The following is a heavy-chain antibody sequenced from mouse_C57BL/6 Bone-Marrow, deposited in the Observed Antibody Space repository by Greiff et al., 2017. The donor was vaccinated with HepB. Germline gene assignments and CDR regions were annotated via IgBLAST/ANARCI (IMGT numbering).Heavy chain of an antibody. D-gene: IGHD1-3*01. CDR3: ASPITYFDY. V-gene: IGHV1-82*01. CDR2: IYPGDGDT. Sequence: VQLQQSGPELVKPGASVKISCKASGYAFSSSWMNWVKQRPGKGLEWIGRIYPGDGDTNYNGKFKGKATLTADKSSSTAYMQLSSLTSEDSAVYFCASPITYFDYWGQGTTLTVSS. J-gene: IGHJ2*01. CDR1: GYAFSSSW.